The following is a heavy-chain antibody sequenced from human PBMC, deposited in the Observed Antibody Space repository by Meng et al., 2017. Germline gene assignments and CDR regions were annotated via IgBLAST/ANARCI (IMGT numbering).Heavy chain of an antibody. V-gene: IGHV3-30*01. D-gene: IGHD1-1*01. CDR1: GFTFSSYA. Sequence: QVQWVDSGGVVSQPGSPLSFSCAASGFTFSSYAMHWVRQAPGKGLEWVAVISYDGSNKYYADSVKGRFTISRDNSKNTLYLQMNSLRAEDTAVYYCLDEAPRSDYWGQGSLVTVSS. CDR2: ISYDGSNK. J-gene: IGHJ4*02. CDR3: LDEAPRSDY.